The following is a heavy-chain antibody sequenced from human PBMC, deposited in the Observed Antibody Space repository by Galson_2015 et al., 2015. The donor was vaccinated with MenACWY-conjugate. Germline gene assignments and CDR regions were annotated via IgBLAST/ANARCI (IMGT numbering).Heavy chain of an antibody. CDR1: GGIFSTYG. V-gene: IGHV1-69*13. J-gene: IGHJ3*02. D-gene: IGHD3-10*01. CDR2: IIPIFGTP. CDR3: ARELTRPGGVRGVGPGAFDI. Sequence: SVKVSCKASGGIFSTYGLNWVRQAPGQGLEWMGAIIPIFGTPSYAQKFQGRVSISADESTNTAYMDLSSLRTEDTAIYYCARELTRPGGVRGVGPGAFDIWGQGTVVTVSS.